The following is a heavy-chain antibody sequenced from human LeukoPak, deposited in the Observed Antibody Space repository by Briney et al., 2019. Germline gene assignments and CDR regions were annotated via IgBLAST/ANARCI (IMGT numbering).Heavy chain of an antibody. V-gene: IGHV3-43*02. CDR2: ISGDGGST. CDR1: GFTFDVYA. D-gene: IGHD3-22*01. J-gene: IGHJ1*01. CDR3: AKSFSTMIVAEEYFQH. Sequence: GGSLRLSCAASGFTFDVYAMHWVRQAPGKGLEWVSLISGDGGSTYYADSVKGRFTISRDNSKNSLYLEMNSLRTEDTALYYCAKSFSTMIVAEEYFQHWGQGTLVTVSS.